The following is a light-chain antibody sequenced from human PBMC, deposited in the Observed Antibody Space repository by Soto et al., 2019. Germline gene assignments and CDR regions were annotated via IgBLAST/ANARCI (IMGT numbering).Light chain of an antibody. Sequence: DIQMTQSPSTLSGSVGDGVTITCRASQTISSWLAWYQQKPGKAPKLLIYKASTLKSGVPSRFSGSGSGTEFTLTISSLQPDDIATYYCQQYTENSGTFGQGTKVDIK. CDR2: KAS. V-gene: IGKV1-5*03. CDR1: QTISSW. CDR3: QQYTENSGT. J-gene: IGKJ1*01.